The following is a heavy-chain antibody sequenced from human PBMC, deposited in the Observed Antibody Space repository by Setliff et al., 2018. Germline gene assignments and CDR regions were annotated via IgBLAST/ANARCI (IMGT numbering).Heavy chain of an antibody. CDR2: MNPNSGNT. V-gene: IGHV1-8*02. CDR1: GYTFTSYD. CDR3: ARESVPVPAGYGMDV. J-gene: IGHJ6*02. Sequence: GASVKVSCKASGYTFTSYDINWVRQATGQGLEWMGWMNPNSGNTGYAQKFQGRVTMTRNASISTAYMELSSLRSEDTAVYYCARESVPVPAGYGMDVWGQGTTVTVSS. D-gene: IGHD2-2*01.